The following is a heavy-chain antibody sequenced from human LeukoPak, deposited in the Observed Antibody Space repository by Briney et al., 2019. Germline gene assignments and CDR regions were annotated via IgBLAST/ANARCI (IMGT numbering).Heavy chain of an antibody. V-gene: IGHV1-18*01. Sequence: ASVKVSCKTSGYTFATYGITSVRQAPGQQLEWVGYITYNGNTDYAQNLQGRVTMTTDTSTSTAYMELRSLRSDDTAIYCCARDRANYYMDVWGKGTTVIISS. J-gene: IGHJ6*03. CDR1: GYTFATYG. D-gene: IGHD3-10*01. CDR3: ARDRANYYMDV. CDR2: ITYNGNT.